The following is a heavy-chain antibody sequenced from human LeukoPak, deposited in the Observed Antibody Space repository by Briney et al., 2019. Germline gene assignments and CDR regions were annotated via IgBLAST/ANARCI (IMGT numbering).Heavy chain of an antibody. J-gene: IGHJ4*02. D-gene: IGHD3-22*01. CDR1: GGSISSGSHY. CDR3: ARDPGYYYDSRGSNFDH. V-gene: IGHV4-39*07. Sequence: SESLSLTCTVSGGSISSGSHYWGWIRQPPGKGLEWIGSIHYTGRTNHNPSLKSRVTILVVTSKNQFSLKLNSVTAADTAMYYCARDPGYYYDSRGSNFDHWGQGTLVTVSS. CDR2: IHYTGRT.